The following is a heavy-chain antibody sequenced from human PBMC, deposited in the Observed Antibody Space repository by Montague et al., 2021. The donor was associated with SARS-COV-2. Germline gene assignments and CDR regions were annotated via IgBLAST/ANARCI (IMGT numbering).Heavy chain of an antibody. J-gene: IGHJ4*02. V-gene: IGHV2-5*02. CDR2: IYWDDDK. CDR3: AHRLPAVAAFDY. CDR1: GFSLSTRTVG. D-gene: IGHD6-6*01. Sequence: PALVKPTQTLTLTCTFSGFSLSTRTVGVGWIRQPPGKALEWLALIYWDDDKRYSPSLKSRLTITKVTSKNQVVPTMTNMDPVDTATYYCAHRLPAVAAFDYWGQGTLVTVSS.